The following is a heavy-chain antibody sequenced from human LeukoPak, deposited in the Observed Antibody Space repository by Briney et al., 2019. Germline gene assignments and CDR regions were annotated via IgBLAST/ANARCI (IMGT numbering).Heavy chain of an antibody. CDR3: ARDSGDSSGYYYPYFDY. Sequence: ASVKVSCKASGGTLSSYAISWVRQAPGQGLEWMGGIIPIFGTANYAQKFQGRVTITADESTSTAYMELSSLRFEDTAVYYCARDSGDSSGYYYPYFDYWGQGTLVTVSS. D-gene: IGHD3-22*01. CDR2: IIPIFGTA. CDR1: GGTLSSYA. V-gene: IGHV1-69*13. J-gene: IGHJ4*02.